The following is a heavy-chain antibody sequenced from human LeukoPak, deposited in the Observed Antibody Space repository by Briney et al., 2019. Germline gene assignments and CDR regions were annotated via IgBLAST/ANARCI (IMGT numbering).Heavy chain of an antibody. CDR1: GFTFSSYA. V-gene: IGHV3-23*01. CDR2: ISDSGGNT. Sequence: GGSLRLSCAASGFTFSSYAMSWVRQAPGKGLEWVSAISDSGGNTKYADSVKGRFTISRDNSKNTLYLQMNSLRAEDTAVYYCAKNPDYDILTGTSFDYWGQGALVTVSS. J-gene: IGHJ4*02. D-gene: IGHD3-9*01. CDR3: AKNPDYDILTGTSFDY.